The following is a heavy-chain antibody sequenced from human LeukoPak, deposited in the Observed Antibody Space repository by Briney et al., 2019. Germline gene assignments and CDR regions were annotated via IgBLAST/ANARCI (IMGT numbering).Heavy chain of an antibody. V-gene: IGHV1-3*01. CDR3: ARGLGYGVFDP. J-gene: IGHJ5*02. CDR1: GYTFTTYA. CDR2: INVGNGNT. D-gene: IGHD6-13*01. Sequence: ASVTVSCTASGYTFTTYALTWVRQAPGQRLEWMGWINVGNGNTKSSQKLQGRVTITRDMSASTAYMELSSLRSEDTAVYYCARGLGYGVFDPWGQGTLVTVSS.